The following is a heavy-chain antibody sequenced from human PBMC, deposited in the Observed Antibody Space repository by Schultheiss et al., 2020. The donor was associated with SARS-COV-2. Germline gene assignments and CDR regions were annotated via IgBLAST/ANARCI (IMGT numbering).Heavy chain of an antibody. J-gene: IGHJ6*02. D-gene: IGHD6-25*01. CDR2: IYYSGSA. CDR3: ARRSDWDRGGMDV. V-gene: IGHV4-59*01. CDR1: GGSISSYY. Sequence: LETLSLTCTVSGGSISSYYWSWIRQPPGKGLEWIGYIYYSGSANYNPSLESRVTMSVDTSKNQFSLRMRFVTAADTAVYYCARRSDWDRGGMDVWGQGTTVTVSS.